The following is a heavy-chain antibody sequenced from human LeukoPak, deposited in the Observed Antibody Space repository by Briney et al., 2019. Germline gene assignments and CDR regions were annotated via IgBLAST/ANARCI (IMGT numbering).Heavy chain of an antibody. CDR3: ARGVEHSSSWYLTSPYYFDY. CDR1: GGSFSGYY. J-gene: IGHJ4*02. Sequence: PSETLSLTCAVYGGSFSGYYWSWIRQPPGKGLEWIGEINHSGSTNYNPSLKSRVTISVDTSKNQFSLKLSSVTAADTAVYYCARGVEHSSSWYLTSPYYFDYWGQGTLVTVSS. D-gene: IGHD6-13*01. CDR2: INHSGST. V-gene: IGHV4-34*01.